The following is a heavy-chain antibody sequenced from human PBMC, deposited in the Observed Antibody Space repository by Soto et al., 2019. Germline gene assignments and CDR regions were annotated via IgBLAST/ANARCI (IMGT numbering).Heavy chain of an antibody. V-gene: IGHV3-30*18. J-gene: IGHJ3*02. CDR1: GFTFRSHG. D-gene: IGHD7-27*01. Sequence: QVHLAESGGGVVQPGRSLRLSCVASGFTFRSHGMHWVRQAPGKGLEWVATISHDGDKEYYGDSVKGRFTLSRDNSRDTMYLEMNSVRSDDTAVYYCAKDLGPSPRPPDAFDMWGQGTVVTVLS. CDR3: AKDLGPSPRPPDAFDM. CDR2: ISHDGDKE.